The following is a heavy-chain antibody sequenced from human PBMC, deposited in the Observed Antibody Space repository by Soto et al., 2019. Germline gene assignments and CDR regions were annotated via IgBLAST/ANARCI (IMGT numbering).Heavy chain of an antibody. CDR2: ISSSGSTI. D-gene: IGHD2-2*01. CDR3: ASYIVVVPAAYRTQYYMDV. V-gene: IGHV3-11*01. Sequence: QVQLVESGGGLVKSGGSLRLSCAASGFTFSDYYMSWIRQAPGKGLEWVSYISSSGSTIYYADSVKGRFTISRDNAKNSLYLQMNSLRAEDTAVYYCASYIVVVPAAYRTQYYMDVWGKGTTVTVSS. J-gene: IGHJ6*03. CDR1: GFTFSDYY.